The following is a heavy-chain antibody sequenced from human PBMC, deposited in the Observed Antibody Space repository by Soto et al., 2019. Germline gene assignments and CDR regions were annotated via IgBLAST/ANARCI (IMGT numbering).Heavy chain of an antibody. J-gene: IGHJ4*02. CDR3: ARGFGRFNY. Sequence: EVQLLESGGGLVQPGGSLRLSCGVSGFTFNDFEMNWVRQAPGKGLEWLAYIDGSGTTKKYADSVRGRFTISRDNPNNSLFLQMSSLSAADMAIYYCARGFGRFNYWGQGSLVYFSS. D-gene: IGHD3-10*01. V-gene: IGHV3-48*03. CDR1: GFTFNDFE. CDR2: IDGSGTTK.